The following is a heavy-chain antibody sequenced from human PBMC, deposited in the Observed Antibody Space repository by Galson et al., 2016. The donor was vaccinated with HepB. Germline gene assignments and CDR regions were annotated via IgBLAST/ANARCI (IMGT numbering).Heavy chain of an antibody. CDR1: GFIFSRYT. Sequence: SLRLSCAASGFIFSRYTMHWVRQAPGKGLEWVAVISYDGGEKSYADSVKGRFTISRDNSKNTLYLQMNSLRAEDTAVYYCASQRRLDFWSGYLDYWGQGTLLTVSS. CDR3: ASQRRLDFWSGYLDY. CDR2: ISYDGGEK. V-gene: IGHV3-30-3*01. D-gene: IGHD3-3*01. J-gene: IGHJ4*02.